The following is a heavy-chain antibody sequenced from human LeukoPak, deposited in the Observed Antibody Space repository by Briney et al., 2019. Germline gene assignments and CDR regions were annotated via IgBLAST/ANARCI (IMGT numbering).Heavy chain of an antibody. D-gene: IGHD3/OR15-3a*01. Sequence: GGYLRLSCAASGFVFSTYWMTWVRQAPGKGLEWVANISLDGTEEHYVDSSLKGRFTISRDNAKNSLYLQMTSLRVEDTAVYYCASGRHDFLHWGQGTLVTVSS. V-gene: IGHV3-7*01. J-gene: IGHJ4*02. CDR1: GFVFSTYW. CDR3: ASGRHDFLH. CDR2: ISLDGTEE.